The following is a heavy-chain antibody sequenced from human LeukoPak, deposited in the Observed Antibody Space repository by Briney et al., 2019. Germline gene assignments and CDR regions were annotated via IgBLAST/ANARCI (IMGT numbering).Heavy chain of an antibody. Sequence: SVKVSCKSSGFDFVTSVIHWVRQARGQRLEWIGEIIVGSGNAKYGEKFQERATISRDMSPSTVYGELKNLRSGDTAVYYCATGGGLGLGENWFDPWGQGTLVTVSS. CDR3: ATGGGLGLGENWFDP. V-gene: IGHV1-58*02. J-gene: IGHJ5*02. CDR1: GFDFVTSV. D-gene: IGHD3/OR15-3a*01. CDR2: IIVGSGNA.